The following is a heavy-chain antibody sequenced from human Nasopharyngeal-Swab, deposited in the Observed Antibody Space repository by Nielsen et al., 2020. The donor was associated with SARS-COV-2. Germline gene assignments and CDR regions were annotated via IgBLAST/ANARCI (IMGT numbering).Heavy chain of an antibody. CDR2: IKQDGSEK. Sequence: GGSLRLSCAASGFTFSSYWMSWVRQAPGKGLEWVANIKQDGSEKYYVDSVKGRFTISRDNAKNSLYLQMNSLRAEDTAVYYCARDRPLGYSSGWYRFDYWGQGTLVTVSS. CDR3: ARDRPLGYSSGWYRFDY. D-gene: IGHD6-19*01. V-gene: IGHV3-7*01. J-gene: IGHJ4*02. CDR1: GFTFSSYW.